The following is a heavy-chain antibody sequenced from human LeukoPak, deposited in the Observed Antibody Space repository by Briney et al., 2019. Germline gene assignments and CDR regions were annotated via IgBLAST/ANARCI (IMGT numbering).Heavy chain of an antibody. Sequence: GGSLRLSCAASGFTFSSYGMHWVRQAPGKGLEWVAVIWYGGSNKYYADSVKGRFTISRDNSKNTLYLQMNSLRAEDTAVYYCAGDGVYGGNPSHWFDPWGQGTLVTVSS. CDR3: AGDGVYGGNPSHWFDP. V-gene: IGHV3-33*01. CDR1: GFTFSSYG. J-gene: IGHJ5*02. D-gene: IGHD4-23*01. CDR2: IWYGGSNK.